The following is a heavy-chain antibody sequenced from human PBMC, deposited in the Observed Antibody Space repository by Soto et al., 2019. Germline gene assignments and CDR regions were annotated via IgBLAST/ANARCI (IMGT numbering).Heavy chain of an antibody. Sequence: QVQLVQSGAEVKKPGSSVKVACKASGGIFSNYVLNWVRQAPGQGLEWMGGIIPIFGTGNYAQKFQGRVTITADESTTTASMELRGLRSEDTAVYYCARRYYNRSGYFAYWGQGSLVTVSS. D-gene: IGHD3-22*01. V-gene: IGHV1-69*01. J-gene: IGHJ4*02. CDR2: IIPIFGTG. CDR3: ARRYYNRSGYFAY. CDR1: GGIFSNYV.